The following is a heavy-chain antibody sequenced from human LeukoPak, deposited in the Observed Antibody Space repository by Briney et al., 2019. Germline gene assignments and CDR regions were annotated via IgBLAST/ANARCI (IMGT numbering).Heavy chain of an antibody. CDR2: ISGSGGTT. D-gene: IGHD2-15*01. V-gene: IGHV3-23*01. J-gene: IGHJ4*02. CDR1: GFTFSTYA. Sequence: QPGGSLRLSCAASGFTFSTYAMTWVRQAPGKGLEWGSVISGSGGTTYYADSVKGRFTLTRDNSKNTVFLQMNSLRAEDTAVYYCAKSIGGVVVVAADYWGQGTLVTVSS. CDR3: AKSIGGVVVVAADY.